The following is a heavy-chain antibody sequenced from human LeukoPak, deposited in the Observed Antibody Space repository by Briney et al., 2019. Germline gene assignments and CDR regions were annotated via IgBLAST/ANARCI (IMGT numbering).Heavy chain of an antibody. V-gene: IGHV3-23*01. D-gene: IGHD3-10*01. CDR1: GFTFRTSG. Sequence: GGSLRLSCAASGFTFRTSGMSWVRQAPGKGLEWVSAISGSGVSTYYADSVKGRFTISRDNSKNTLYLQMNSLRAEDTAVYYCAKDGRQRKTYFYGSESANAFDFWGQGTMVTVSS. CDR2: ISGSGVST. J-gene: IGHJ3*01. CDR3: AKDGRQRKTYFYGSESANAFDF.